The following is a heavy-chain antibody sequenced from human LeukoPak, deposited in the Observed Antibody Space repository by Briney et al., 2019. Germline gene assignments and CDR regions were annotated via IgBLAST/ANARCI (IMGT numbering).Heavy chain of an antibody. V-gene: IGHV3-7*01. CDR3: ARATNHYAFDI. D-gene: IGHD5-24*01. CDR1: GFTFSSYW. CDR2: IKQDGSEK. J-gene: IGHJ3*02. Sequence: GGSLRLSCVVSGFTFSSYWMSWVRQAPGKGLEWVANIKQDGSEKYYVDSVKGRFTISRDNAKNSLYLQMNSLRAEDTAVYYCARATNHYAFDIWGQGTMVTVSS.